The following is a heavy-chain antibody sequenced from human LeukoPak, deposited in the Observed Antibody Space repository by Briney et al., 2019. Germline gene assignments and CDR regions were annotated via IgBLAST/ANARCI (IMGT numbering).Heavy chain of an antibody. Sequence: TGGSLRLSCAASGFTFSSYAMHWVRQAPGKGLEWVSGINWNGGSTDYADSVKGRFTISRDNGKNSLYLQMNSLRAEDTALYYCVREHYNYYMDVWGKGTTVTVSS. CDR2: INWNGGST. V-gene: IGHV3-20*04. CDR1: GFTFSSYA. J-gene: IGHJ6*03. CDR3: VREHYNYYMDV.